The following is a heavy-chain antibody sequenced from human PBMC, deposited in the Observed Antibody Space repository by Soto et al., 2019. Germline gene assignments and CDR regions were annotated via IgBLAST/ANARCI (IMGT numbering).Heavy chain of an antibody. Sequence: EVQLVESGGGLIQPGGSLRLSCAASGFTFSSNDMNWVRQAPGKGLEWVSLIYSGGSTYYADSVKGRFTISRDNSKNTLYLQMSSLRAEDTAVYYCATRPVLPGARWGQGTMVTVSS. J-gene: IGHJ3*01. CDR2: IYSGGST. V-gene: IGHV3-53*01. D-gene: IGHD3-10*01. CDR1: GFTFSSND. CDR3: ATRPVLPGAR.